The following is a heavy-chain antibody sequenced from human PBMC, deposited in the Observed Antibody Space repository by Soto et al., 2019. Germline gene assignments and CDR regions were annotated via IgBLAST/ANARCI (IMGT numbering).Heavy chain of an antibody. CDR1: GFTFTSYW. CDR2: IKPDGSAK. D-gene: IGHD3-10*01. J-gene: IGHJ4*02. CDR3: VRDRGKFDY. Sequence: GGSLRLSCAASGFTFTSYWMRWVRQAPGKGLEWVANIKPDGSAKKFAYSWQGRFTIFRDNAKNSLYLQMDSLRAEATAVYYCVRDRGKFDYGGQGTLATVSS. V-gene: IGHV3-7*01.